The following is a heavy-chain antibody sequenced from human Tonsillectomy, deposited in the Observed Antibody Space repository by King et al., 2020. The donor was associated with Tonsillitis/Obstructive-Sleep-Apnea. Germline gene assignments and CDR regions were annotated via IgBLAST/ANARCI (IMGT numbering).Heavy chain of an antibody. Sequence: VQLVESGGGLVQPGGSLRLSCAASGFTFSSYAMSWVRQAPGKGLEWVAAISGSGGSTYYADSVKGRFTISRDNSKNTLYLQMNSLRAEDTAVYYCAKCGYCTNGVCYTLCLYYYYYMDVWGKGTTVTVSS. D-gene: IGHD2-8*01. CDR3: AKCGYCTNGVCYTLCLYYYYYMDV. V-gene: IGHV3-23*04. J-gene: IGHJ6*03. CDR2: ISGSGGST. CDR1: GFTFSSYA.